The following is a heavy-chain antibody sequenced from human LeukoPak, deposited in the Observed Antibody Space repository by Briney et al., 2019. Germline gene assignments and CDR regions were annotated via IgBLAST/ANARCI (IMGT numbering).Heavy chain of an antibody. V-gene: IGHV4-59*01. CDR1: GGSISSYY. J-gene: IGHJ4*02. CDR3: ARDKPRYSSGWYGFDY. CDR2: IYYSGST. D-gene: IGHD6-19*01. Sequence: SETLSLTCTVSGGSISSYYWSWIRQPPGKGLEWIGYIYYSGSTNYNPSLKSRVTISVDTSKNQFPLKLSSVTAADTAVYYCARDKPRYSSGWYGFDYWGQGTLVTVSS.